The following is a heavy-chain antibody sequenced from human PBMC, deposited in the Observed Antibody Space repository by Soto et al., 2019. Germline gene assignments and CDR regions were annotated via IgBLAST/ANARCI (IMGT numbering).Heavy chain of an antibody. Sequence: GGSLRLSCAASGFTVSSNYMCWVRQAPGKGLEWVSVIYSCGSTYYADSVSGRFTISRDNSKNTLYLQMNSLRAEDTAVYYCAREGSSSWTALGSWGQGTLVTVSS. V-gene: IGHV3-53*01. J-gene: IGHJ5*02. D-gene: IGHD2-2*01. CDR2: IYSCGST. CDR1: GFTVSSNY. CDR3: AREGSSSWTALGS.